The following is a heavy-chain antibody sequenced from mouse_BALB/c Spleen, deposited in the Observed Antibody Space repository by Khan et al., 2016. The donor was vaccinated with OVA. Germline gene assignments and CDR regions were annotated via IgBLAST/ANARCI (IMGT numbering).Heavy chain of an antibody. Sequence: EVQLQQSGPELVKPGASVKMSCKASGYTFTDYYMKWLKQSHGKSLEWIGDINPNNGDTFYNQKFKDKATLTVDKSSSTAYMQLNSLTSEDAAVYDCARGLFDVWGAGTTVTVSS. CDR2: INPNNGDT. CDR3: ARGLFDV. J-gene: IGHJ1*01. V-gene: IGHV1-18*01. CDR1: GYTFTDYY.